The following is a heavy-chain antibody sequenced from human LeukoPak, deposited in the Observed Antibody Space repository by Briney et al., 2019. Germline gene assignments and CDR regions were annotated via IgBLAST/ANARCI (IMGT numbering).Heavy chain of an antibody. CDR2: IYYSGST. Sequence: SETLSLTCTVSGGSISSYYWSWIRQPPGKGLEWIGYIYYSGSTNYNPSLKSRVTISVDTSKNQFSLKLSSVTAADTAVYYCARGLDFWSGYPYYYYYMDVWGKGTTVTVSS. V-gene: IGHV4-59*01. D-gene: IGHD3-3*01. CDR3: ARGLDFWSGYPYYYYYMDV. CDR1: GGSISSYY. J-gene: IGHJ6*03.